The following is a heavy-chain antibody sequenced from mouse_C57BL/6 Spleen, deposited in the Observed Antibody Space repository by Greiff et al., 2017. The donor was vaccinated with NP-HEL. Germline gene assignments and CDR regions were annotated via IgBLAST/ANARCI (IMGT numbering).Heavy chain of an antibody. CDR1: GFTFSDYG. CDR2: ISSGSSTI. Sequence: EVKVVESGGGLVKPGGSLKLSCAASGFTFSDYGMHWVRQAPEKGLEWVAYISSGSSTIYYADTVKGRFTLSRDNAKNTLFLQMTSLRSEDTAMYYWAGPVYYYGSSYGAMDYWGQGTSVTVSS. V-gene: IGHV5-17*01. D-gene: IGHD1-1*01. J-gene: IGHJ4*01. CDR3: AGPVYYYGSSYGAMDY.